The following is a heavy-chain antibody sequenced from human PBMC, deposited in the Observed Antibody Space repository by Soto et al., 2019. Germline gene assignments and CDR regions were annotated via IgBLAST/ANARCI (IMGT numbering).Heavy chain of an antibody. CDR2: IYPGDSNT. CDR3: ARQAYQYDNNSLGY. Sequence: GESLKISCKGSGYRFTTYWIGWVRQMPGKGLEWMTLIYPGDSNTSFSPSFQGQVTISVDMSNSPASLQWSSLTVSDTAMYYCARQAYQYDNNSLGYWGQGTLVTVSS. V-gene: IGHV5-51*01. D-gene: IGHD3-22*01. J-gene: IGHJ4*02. CDR1: GYRFTTYW.